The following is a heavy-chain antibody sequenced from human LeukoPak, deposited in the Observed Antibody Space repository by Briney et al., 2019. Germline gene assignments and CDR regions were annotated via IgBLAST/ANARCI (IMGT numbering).Heavy chain of an antibody. Sequence: GESLKISCKGSGYSFTSYWIGWVRQMPGKGLEWMGIIYPGDSDTRYSPSFQGQVTISADKSISTASLQWSSLKASDTAMYYCTRHVASSWSDYWGQGTLVTVSS. CDR3: TRHVASSWSDY. CDR1: GYSFTSYW. D-gene: IGHD6-13*01. CDR2: IYPGDSDT. V-gene: IGHV5-51*01. J-gene: IGHJ4*02.